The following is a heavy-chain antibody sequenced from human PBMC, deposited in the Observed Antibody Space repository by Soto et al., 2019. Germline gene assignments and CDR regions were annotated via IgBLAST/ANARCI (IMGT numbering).Heavy chain of an antibody. CDR2: IWYDGSNK. CDR3: ARAVSRMAAALYGMDV. Sequence: QVQLVESGGGVVQPGRSLRLSCAASGFTFSSYGMHWVRQAPGKGLEWVAVIWYDGSNKYYADSVKGRFTISRDNSKNTLYLPLNSLRAEDTAVYYGARAVSRMAAALYGMDVWGQGTTVTVSS. D-gene: IGHD6-13*01. CDR1: GFTFSSYG. J-gene: IGHJ6*02. V-gene: IGHV3-33*01.